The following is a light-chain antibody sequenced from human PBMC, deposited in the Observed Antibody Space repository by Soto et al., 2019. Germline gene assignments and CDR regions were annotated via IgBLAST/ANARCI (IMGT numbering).Light chain of an antibody. CDR3: QVWDSSSDHYV. CDR2: YDS. J-gene: IGLJ1*01. V-gene: IGLV3-21*04. Sequence: SYELTQPPSVSVAPGKTARITCGGNNIKSVHWYQQKPGQAPVLVIYYDSDRPSGIPERFSGSNSGNTATLTISRVEAGDEADYYCQVWDSSSDHYVFGTGTKVTVL. CDR1: NIKS.